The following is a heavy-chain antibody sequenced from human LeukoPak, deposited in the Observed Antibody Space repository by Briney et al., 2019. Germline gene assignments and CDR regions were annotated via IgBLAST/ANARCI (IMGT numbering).Heavy chain of an antibody. CDR1: GGTFSSYA. D-gene: IGHD6-13*01. CDR2: IIPIFGTA. CDR3: ARPRMGSPAAAASGDAFDI. Sequence: GASVKVSCKASGGTFSSYAISWVRQAPGQGLEWMGGIIPIFGTANYAQKFQGRVTITADESTSTAYMELSSLRSEDTAVYYCARPRMGSPAAAASGDAFDIWGQGTMVTVSS. J-gene: IGHJ3*02. V-gene: IGHV1-69*13.